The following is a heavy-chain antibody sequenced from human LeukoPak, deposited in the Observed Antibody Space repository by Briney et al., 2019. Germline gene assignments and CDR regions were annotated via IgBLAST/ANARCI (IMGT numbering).Heavy chain of an antibody. CDR2: ISGNGAST. V-gene: IGHV3-23*01. CDR3: ARDDGYSYGFDY. D-gene: IGHD5-18*01. Sequence: GGSLRLSCTASGFTFSHYWMSWVRQAPGKGLECVSAISGNGASTYYADSVKGRFTISRDNSKNTLYLQVDSLRAEDTAVYYCARDDGYSYGFDYWGQGTLVTVSS. J-gene: IGHJ4*02. CDR1: GFTFSHYW.